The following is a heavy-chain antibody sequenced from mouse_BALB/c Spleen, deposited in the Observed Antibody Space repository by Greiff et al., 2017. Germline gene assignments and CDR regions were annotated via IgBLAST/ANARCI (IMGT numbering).Heavy chain of an antibody. Sequence: VQLQQSGPGLVKPSQSLSLTCTVTGYSITSDYAWNWIRQFPGNKLEWMGYISYSGSTSYNPSLKSRISITRDTSKNQFFLQLNSVTTEDTATYYCARGVYYGNYFYAMDYWGQGTSVTVSS. CDR3: ARGVYYGNYFYAMDY. J-gene: IGHJ4*01. V-gene: IGHV3-2*02. D-gene: IGHD2-1*01. CDR2: ISYSGST. CDR1: GYSITSDYA.